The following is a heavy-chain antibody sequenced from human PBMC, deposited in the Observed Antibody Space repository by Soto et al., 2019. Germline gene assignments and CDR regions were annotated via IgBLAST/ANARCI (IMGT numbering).Heavy chain of an antibody. Sequence: QVQLQESGPGLVKPSETLSLTCSVSGDSMTNYYWSWIRQPPGKGLEWIGYIYSSGTTNNNPSLKSRITISVDTSTNQFSLKLTSVTAADTAVYFCARFYGSVFAPWGQGTLVTVSS. D-gene: IGHD3-10*01. J-gene: IGHJ5*02. CDR2: IYSSGTT. CDR1: GDSMTNYY. CDR3: ARFYGSVFAP. V-gene: IGHV4-59*08.